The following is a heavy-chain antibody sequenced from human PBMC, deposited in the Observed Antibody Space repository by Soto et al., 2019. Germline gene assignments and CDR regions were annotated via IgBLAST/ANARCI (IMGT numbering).Heavy chain of an antibody. J-gene: IGHJ4*02. CDR1: GGSISPYS. D-gene: IGHD2-21*02. V-gene: IGHV4-59*01. CDR2: IDYSGNT. Sequence: SETLSLTCVVSGGSISPYSWSWIRQPPGKGLEWIGYIDYSGNTNYNPSLKSRVTISVDTSKNQFSLKLSTVTTADTAVYYCARTPKLVFCRGDCSSRFDYWGQGTLVTVSS. CDR3: ARTPKLVFCRGDCSSRFDY.